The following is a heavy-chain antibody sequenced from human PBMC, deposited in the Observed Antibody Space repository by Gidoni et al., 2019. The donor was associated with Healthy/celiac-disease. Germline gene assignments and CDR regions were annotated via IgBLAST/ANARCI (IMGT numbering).Heavy chain of an antibody. CDR2: ISGSGGST. CDR3: AKGGGYCSGGSCPEAYYYYYGMDV. V-gene: IGHV3-23*04. D-gene: IGHD2-15*01. CDR1: GFTVSSYA. J-gene: IGHJ6*02. Sequence: EVQLVESGGGLVQPGGSLRLSCSAAGFTVSSYAMSWVRQAPGKGLEWVSAISGSGGSTYYADSVKGRFTISRVKSKIPLSLQINSLRAEDTAVYFCAKGGGYCSGGSCPEAYYYYYGMDVWGQGTTVTVSS.